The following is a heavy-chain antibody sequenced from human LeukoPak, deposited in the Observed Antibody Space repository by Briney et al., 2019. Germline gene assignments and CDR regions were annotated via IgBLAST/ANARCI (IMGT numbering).Heavy chain of an antibody. Sequence: SETLSLTCTVSGDSISSSTYYWGWIRQPPGKGLEWIGSIYKSGNTYPNPSLKSRVTMSVDMSKNQFSLNLSSMTAADTAVYYCARPVALSSGYYSYSYGMDVWGQGTTVTVSS. CDR1: GDSISSSTYY. D-gene: IGHD3-22*01. CDR3: ARPVALSSGYYSYSYGMDV. J-gene: IGHJ6*02. V-gene: IGHV4-39*07. CDR2: IYKSGNT.